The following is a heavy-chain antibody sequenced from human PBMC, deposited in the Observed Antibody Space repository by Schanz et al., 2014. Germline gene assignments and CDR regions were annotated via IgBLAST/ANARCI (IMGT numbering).Heavy chain of an antibody. CDR2: MNSKTGNT. Sequence: QVQLVQSGAEVKKPGASVKVSCKASGYTFTSYDINWVRQATGQGLEWMGWMNSKTGNTGYAQRFQGRVTMTRNTSITTAYLELSSLRSGDTAVYYCTKGHTFERWGQGTLVTVSS. J-gene: IGHJ5*02. CDR3: TKGHTFER. V-gene: IGHV1-8*01. CDR1: GYTFTSYD.